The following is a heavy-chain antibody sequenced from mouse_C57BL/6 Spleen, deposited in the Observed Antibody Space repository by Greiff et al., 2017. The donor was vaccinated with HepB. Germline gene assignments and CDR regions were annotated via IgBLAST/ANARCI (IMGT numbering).Heavy chain of an antibody. J-gene: IGHJ2*01. D-gene: IGHD6-2*01. V-gene: IGHV1-76*01. Sequence: QVQLKESGAELVRPGASVKLSCKASGYTFTDYYINWVKQRPGQGLEWIARIYPGSGNTYYNEKFKGKATLTAEKSSSTAYMQLSSLTSEDSAVYFCARWSLYFDYWGQSTTLTVSS. CDR1: GYTFTDYY. CDR2: IYPGSGNT. CDR3: ARWSLYFDY.